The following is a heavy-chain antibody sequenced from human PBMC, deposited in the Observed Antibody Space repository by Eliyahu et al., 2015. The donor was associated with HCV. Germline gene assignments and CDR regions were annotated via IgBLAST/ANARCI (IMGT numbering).Heavy chain of an antibody. CDR3: ARDTIFGTYGMDV. V-gene: IGHV3-21*01. CDR2: ISRGSNDI. J-gene: IGHJ6*02. D-gene: IGHD3-3*01. CDR1: GFXFSSYS. Sequence: EVQLVESGGGLVKPGGSLTLSCGASGFXFSSYSMNWVRQAPGKGLGWVSSISRGSNDIDYADSVMGRFTISRDNVKKSLYLQMNSLRAEDTAVYYCARDTIFGTYGMDVWGQGTTVTVSS.